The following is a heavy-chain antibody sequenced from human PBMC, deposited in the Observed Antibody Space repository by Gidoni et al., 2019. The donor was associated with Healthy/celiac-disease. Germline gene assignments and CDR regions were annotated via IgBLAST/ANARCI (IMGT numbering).Heavy chain of an antibody. CDR3: ARAPMTRAYCGGDCYPDY. Sequence: EVQLVESGGGLVQPGGSLRLSCAASGFTFSSDWMSWVRQAPGKGLEWVANIKQDGSEKYYVDSVKGRFTISRDNAKNSLYLQMNSLRAEDTAVYYCARAPMTRAYCGGDCYPDYWGQGTLVTVSS. J-gene: IGHJ4*02. CDR1: GFTFSSDW. V-gene: IGHV3-7*03. D-gene: IGHD2-21*02. CDR2: IKQDGSEK.